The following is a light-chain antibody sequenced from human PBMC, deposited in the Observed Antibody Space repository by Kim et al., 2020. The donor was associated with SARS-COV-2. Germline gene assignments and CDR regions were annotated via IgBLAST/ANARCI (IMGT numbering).Light chain of an antibody. J-gene: IGLJ1*01. CDR2: DCN. CDR1: GNDVYKS. Sequence: SPGQSVPIPRHGAGNDVYKSVSWYQHDPGQAPTHTIYDCNKRPSGVPARFSGSKSSNTASLAISQLQPEDETDYYCSSYAGSYTWVFGTGTTVTVL. CDR3: SSYAGSYTWV. V-gene: IGLV2-11*02.